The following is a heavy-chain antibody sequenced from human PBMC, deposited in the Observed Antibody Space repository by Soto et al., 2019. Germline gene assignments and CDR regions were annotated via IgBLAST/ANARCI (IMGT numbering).Heavy chain of an antibody. CDR1: GFTFSSYS. CDR2: ISSSSSYI. J-gene: IGHJ6*03. D-gene: IGHD3-10*01. CDR3: ARVGDYYGSGSYYNHPAYMAV. Sequence: GGSLRLCCAASGFTFSSYSMNWVRQAPGKGLEWVSSISSSSSYIYYADSVKGRFTISRDNAKNSLYLQMNSLRAEDTAVYYCARVGDYYGSGSYYNHPAYMAVWGKGTTVTVSS. V-gene: IGHV3-21*01.